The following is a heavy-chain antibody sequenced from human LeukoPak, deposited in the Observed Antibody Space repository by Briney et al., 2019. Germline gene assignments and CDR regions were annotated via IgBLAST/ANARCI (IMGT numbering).Heavy chain of an antibody. V-gene: IGHV4-34*01. D-gene: IGHD2-21*02. CDR1: GGSFTDYY. CDR3: ARGPVRDDGLTGISYYFALDV. J-gene: IGHJ6*02. Sequence: SETLSLTCAVYGGSFTDYYWSWIRHLPGKGLEWIGEIHHRAGANYNPSLWGRVTISADTSKTQFSLHLTSVTAADTATFYCARGPVRDDGLTGISYYFALDVWGHGTTVTVFS. CDR2: IHHRAGA.